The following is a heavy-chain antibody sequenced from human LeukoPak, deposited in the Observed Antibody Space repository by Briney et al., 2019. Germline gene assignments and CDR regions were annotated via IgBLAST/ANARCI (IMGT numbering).Heavy chain of an antibody. CDR1: GYTFTSND. Sequence: ASVKVSCKASGYTFTSNDINWVRQATGQGLEWMGWMNPNSGNTGYAQKFQGRVTMTRNTSISTAYMEPSSLRSEDTAVYYCARGGDSSGHTDYWGQGTLVTVSS. J-gene: IGHJ4*02. D-gene: IGHD3-22*01. CDR3: ARGGDSSGHTDY. CDR2: MNPNSGNT. V-gene: IGHV1-8*01.